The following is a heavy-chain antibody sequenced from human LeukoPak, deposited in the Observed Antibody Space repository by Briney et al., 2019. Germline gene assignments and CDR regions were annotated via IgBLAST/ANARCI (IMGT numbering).Heavy chain of an antibody. CDR3: ARELYGSGSSQDY. CDR1: GGSISSGDYY. D-gene: IGHD3-10*01. J-gene: IGHJ4*02. Sequence: SETLSLTCTVSGGSISSGDYYWSWIRQPPGKGLEWIGYIYYSGSTYYNPSLKSRVTISVDTSKNQFSLKLSSVTAADTAVYYRARELYGSGSSQDYWGQGTLVTVSS. V-gene: IGHV4-30-4*01. CDR2: IYYSGST.